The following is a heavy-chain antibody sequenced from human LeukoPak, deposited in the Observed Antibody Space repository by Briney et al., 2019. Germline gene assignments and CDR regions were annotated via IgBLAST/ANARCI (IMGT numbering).Heavy chain of an antibody. CDR3: ARVCEDTAMVREYYYYGMDV. Sequence: ASVKASCKASGYTFTSYYMHWVRQAPGQGLEWMGIINPSGGSTSYAQKFQGRVTMTRDTSTSTVYMELSSLRSEDTAVYYCARVCEDTAMVREYYYYGMDVWGQGTTVTVSS. CDR2: INPSGGST. D-gene: IGHD5-18*01. CDR1: GYTFTSYY. J-gene: IGHJ6*02. V-gene: IGHV1-46*01.